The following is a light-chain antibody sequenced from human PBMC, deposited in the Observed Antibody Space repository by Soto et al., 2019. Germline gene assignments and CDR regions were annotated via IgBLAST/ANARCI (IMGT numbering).Light chain of an antibody. CDR2: GAS. CDR1: QSVSSN. J-gene: IGKJ1*01. CDR3: QQYNNWPST. V-gene: IGKV3-15*01. Sequence: EIVMTQSPATLSVSPGERATLSCRASQSVSSNLAWYQQKPGQAPRLLIYGASTRATGIPARVSRSGSGTEFTLTISSLQSEDFAVYYCQQYNNWPSTFGQGTKVEIK.